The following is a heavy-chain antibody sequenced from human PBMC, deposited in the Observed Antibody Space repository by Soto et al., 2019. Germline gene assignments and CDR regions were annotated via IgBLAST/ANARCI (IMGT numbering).Heavy chain of an antibody. CDR1: GDSISSSY. J-gene: IGHJ6*03. Sequence: QVQLQESGPGLVKPSETLSLTCTVSGDSISSSYWNWIRQAPGKGLEWIGYIDDTGSTNYNPSLKSRVTLSVDPSNNQYSLKLSSVTAADTAVYYCARGVLEWLLRDSYYYYMDVWGTGTTVTVSS. D-gene: IGHD3-3*01. CDR2: IDDTGST. V-gene: IGHV4-59*01. CDR3: ARGVLEWLLRDSYYYYMDV.